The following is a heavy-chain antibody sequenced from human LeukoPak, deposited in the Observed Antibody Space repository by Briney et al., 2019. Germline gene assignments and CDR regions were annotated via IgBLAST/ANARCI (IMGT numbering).Heavy chain of an antibody. V-gene: IGHV4-59*01. D-gene: IGHD5-18*01. Sequence: PSETLSLTCTVSGGSFSSYYWSWIRQPPGKGLEWIGYIYYSGSTNYNPSLKSRVTISVDTSKNQFCLMLSSVTAADTAVYYCARDGYSYGYGAFDIWGQGTMVTVSS. CDR3: ARDGYSYGYGAFDI. CDR2: IYYSGST. J-gene: IGHJ3*02. CDR1: GGSFSSYY.